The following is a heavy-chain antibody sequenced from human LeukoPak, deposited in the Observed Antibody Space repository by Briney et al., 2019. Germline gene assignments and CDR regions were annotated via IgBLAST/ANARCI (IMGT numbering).Heavy chain of an antibody. CDR2: TRNKANSYTT. D-gene: IGHD3-16*01. V-gene: IGHV3-72*01. CDR3: ARGITFGGEYYFDY. Sequence: GGSLRLSCAASGFTFSDHYMDWVRQAPGKGLEWVGRTRNKANSYTTEYAASVKSRFTISRDDSKNSLYLQMNSLKTEDTAVYYCARGITFGGEYYFDYWGQGTLVTVSS. CDR1: GFTFSDHY. J-gene: IGHJ4*02.